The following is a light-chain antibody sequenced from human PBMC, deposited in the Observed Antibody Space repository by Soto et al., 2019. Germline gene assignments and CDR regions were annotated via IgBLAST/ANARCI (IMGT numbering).Light chain of an antibody. CDR2: DAS. Sequence: DIQMTQPPSTLSAFVGDRVTITCRASQSMSTLLAWYQQRPGKAPKLLIYDASTLESGVPARFSGSGSGTEFTLTISSLQPDDFATYYCQQYSFYSTFGQGTKV. CDR1: QSMSTL. CDR3: QQYSFYST. V-gene: IGKV1-5*01. J-gene: IGKJ1*01.